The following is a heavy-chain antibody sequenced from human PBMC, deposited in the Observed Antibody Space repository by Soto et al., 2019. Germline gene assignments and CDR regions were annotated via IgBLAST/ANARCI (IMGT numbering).Heavy chain of an antibody. CDR3: ARSLIGVVIKQAPYYYYYYGMDV. Sequence: PSETLSLTCAVSGGSISSGGYSWSWIRQPPGKGLEWIGYIYHSGSTYYNPSLKSRVTISVDRSKNQFSLKLSSVTAADTAVYYCARSLIGVVIKQAPYYYYYYGMDVWGQGTTVTVSS. J-gene: IGHJ6*02. V-gene: IGHV4-30-2*01. D-gene: IGHD3-3*01. CDR2: IYHSGST. CDR1: GGSISSGGYS.